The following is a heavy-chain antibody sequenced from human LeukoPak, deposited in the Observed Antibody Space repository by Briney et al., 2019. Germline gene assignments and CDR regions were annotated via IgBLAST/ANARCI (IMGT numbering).Heavy chain of an antibody. Sequence: SETLSLTCAVYGGSFSGYYWSWIRQPPGKGLEWIGEVNHSGSTNYNPSLKSRVTISVDMSKNQFSLKLSSVTAADTAVYYCARGPPAKPGTGYYYGMDVWGQGTTVTVSS. CDR1: GGSFSGYY. CDR2: VNHSGST. V-gene: IGHV4-34*01. J-gene: IGHJ6*02. D-gene: IGHD2-2*01. CDR3: ARGPPAKPGTGYYYGMDV.